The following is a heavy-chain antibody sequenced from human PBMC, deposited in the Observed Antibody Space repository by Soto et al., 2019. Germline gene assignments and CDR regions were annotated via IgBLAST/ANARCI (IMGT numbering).Heavy chain of an antibody. CDR1: GFTFSNYG. V-gene: IGHV3-33*01. D-gene: IGHD3-16*02. CDR2: IYYDGSKK. Sequence: QVQLVESGGGVVQPGRSLRLSCAASGFTFSNYGMHWVRQAPGKGLEWVAVIYYDGSKKYYPDSVKCRFTISRDDSKNTLDLQMNSLRAEDTAVYYCTRDIASNHFDYWGQGTLVTVSS. J-gene: IGHJ4*02. CDR3: TRDIASNHFDY.